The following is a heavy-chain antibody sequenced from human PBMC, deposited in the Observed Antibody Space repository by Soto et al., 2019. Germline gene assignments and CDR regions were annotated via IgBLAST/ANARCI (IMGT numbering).Heavy chain of an antibody. D-gene: IGHD3-3*01. J-gene: IGHJ6*02. CDR3: AAGYYDFWSGPPENYYYYGMDV. CDR2: TYYRSKWYN. CDR1: GDSVSSNSAA. V-gene: IGHV6-1*01. Sequence: SQTLSLTCAISGDSVSSNSAAWNWIRQSPSRGLEWLGRTYYRSKWYNDYAVSVKSRITINPDTSKNQFSLQLNSVTPEDTAVYYCAAGYYDFWSGPPENYYYYGMDVWGQGTTVTVSS.